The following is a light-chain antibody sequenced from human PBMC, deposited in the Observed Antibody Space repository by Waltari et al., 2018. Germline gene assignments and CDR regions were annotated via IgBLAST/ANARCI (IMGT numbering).Light chain of an antibody. CDR3: QQYGSSLLT. J-gene: IGKJ3*01. CDR2: AAS. CDR1: QSVSSNY. Sequence: EIVLTQSPGTLSMSPGERATLSCRASQSVSSNYLAWYQQKPGQAPRLLIFAASRRAAGIPDRFSGSWSGTDFTLTISRLEPEDFAVYYCQQYGSSLLTFGPGTKVDIK. V-gene: IGKV3-20*01.